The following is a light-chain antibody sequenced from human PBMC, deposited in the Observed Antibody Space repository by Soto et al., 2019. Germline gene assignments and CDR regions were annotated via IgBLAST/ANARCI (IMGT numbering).Light chain of an antibody. J-gene: IGKJ1*01. V-gene: IGKV2-30*01. Sequence: EAVMTQSPLSLPVALGQPAAISCRSSQSLVFSDGNSYLNWFQQRPGQSPRRLIYKASNRDPGVPDRFSGSGSGTDFTLKITMVEAEDVGVYYCMQGTHWPWTFGQGTKVDIK. CDR3: MQGTHWPWT. CDR2: KAS. CDR1: QSLVFSDGNSY.